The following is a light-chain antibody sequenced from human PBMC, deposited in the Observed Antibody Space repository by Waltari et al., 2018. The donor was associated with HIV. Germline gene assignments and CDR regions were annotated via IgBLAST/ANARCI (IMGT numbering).Light chain of an antibody. CDR1: QSVRNY. V-gene: IGKV3-11*01. CDR2: ETS. Sequence: EIVLTQSPATLSLSPGERATLSCRASQSVRNYLAWYQHKPGQSPRLLIYETSKRATGTAARFSGSGSGTDFSLTISSLEPEDVGVYHCQQRSNWPPITFGQGTRVEIK. CDR3: QQRSNWPPIT. J-gene: IGKJ5*01.